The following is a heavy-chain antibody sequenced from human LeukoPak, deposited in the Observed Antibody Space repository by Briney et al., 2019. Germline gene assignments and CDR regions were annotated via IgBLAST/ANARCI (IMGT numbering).Heavy chain of an antibody. D-gene: IGHD3-10*01. CDR1: GGSISSGGYS. V-gene: IGHV4-30-2*01. CDR2: IYHSGST. CDR3: ARGRITMVRGVSWFDP. Sequence: PSQTLSLTCAVSGGSISSGGYSWSWIRQPPGKGLEWIGYIYHSGSTYYNPSLKSRVTISVDRSKNQFSLKLSSVTAADTAVYYRARGRITMVRGVSWFDPWGQGTLVTVSS. J-gene: IGHJ5*02.